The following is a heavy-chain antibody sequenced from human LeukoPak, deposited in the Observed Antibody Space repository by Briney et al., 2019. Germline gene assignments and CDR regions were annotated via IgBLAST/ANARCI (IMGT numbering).Heavy chain of an antibody. J-gene: IGHJ4*02. CDR3: ARVLSNQVPGLDY. V-gene: IGHV1-2*02. CDR1: GYTFTGYY. Sequence: ASVKVSCKASGYTFTGYYTHWVRQAPGQGLEWMGWINPNSGGTNYAQKFQGRVTMTRDTSISTAYMELSRLRSDDTAVYYCARVLSNQVPGLDYWGQGTLVTVSS. D-gene: IGHD2/OR15-2a*01. CDR2: INPNSGGT.